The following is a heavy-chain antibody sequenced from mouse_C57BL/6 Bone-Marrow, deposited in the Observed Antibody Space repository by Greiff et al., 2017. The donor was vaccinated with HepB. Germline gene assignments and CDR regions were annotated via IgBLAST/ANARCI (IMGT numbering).Heavy chain of an antibody. Sequence: QVQLQQPGAELVKPGASVKMSCKASGYTFTSYWITWVKQRPGQGLEWIGDIYPGSGSTNYNEKFKSKATLTVDTSSSTAYMQLTSLTSEDSAVYYCARDPLLRGAMDYWGQGTSVTVSS. CDR1: GYTFTSYW. CDR2: IYPGSGST. D-gene: IGHD1-1*01. CDR3: ARDPLLRGAMDY. V-gene: IGHV1-55*01. J-gene: IGHJ4*01.